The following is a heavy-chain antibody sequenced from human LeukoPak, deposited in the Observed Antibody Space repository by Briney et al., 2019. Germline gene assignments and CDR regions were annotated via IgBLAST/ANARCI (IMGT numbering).Heavy chain of an antibody. CDR3: ARGIRGPDPDY. CDR1: GFTFSDYY. Sequence: GGSLRLSCAAAGFTFSDYYMTWTRQAPGKGLEWVSYISSTDTTYYADSVKGRFTVSRDNAKNSLFLQMHSLRAEDTAVYYCARGIRGPDPDYWGQGTLLTVSS. D-gene: IGHD5-12*01. CDR2: ISSTDTT. V-gene: IGHV3-11*01. J-gene: IGHJ4*02.